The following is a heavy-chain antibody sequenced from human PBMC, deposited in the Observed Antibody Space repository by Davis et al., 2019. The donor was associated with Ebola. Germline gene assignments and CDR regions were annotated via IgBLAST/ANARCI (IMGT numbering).Heavy chain of an antibody. J-gene: IGHJ6*02. CDR3: ASGDGRGNSYDMDV. Sequence: GESLKISCAASGFTFSSHWMTWVRQAPGKGLEWVANMNQDGRQTYYVDSVKGRFTISRDNAKNSLFLQMNSLRAEDTALYYCASGDGRGNSYDMDVWGQGTTVTVSS. V-gene: IGHV3-7*03. D-gene: IGHD4-23*01. CDR1: GFTFSSHW. CDR2: MNQDGRQT.